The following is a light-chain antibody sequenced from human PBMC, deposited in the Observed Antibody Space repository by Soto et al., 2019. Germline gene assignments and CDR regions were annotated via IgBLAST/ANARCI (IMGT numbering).Light chain of an antibody. V-gene: IGLV2-14*01. Sequence: QSVLTQPASVSGSPGQSITISCTGSSNDVGVYNYISWYQHHPGKAPKPMIYEVSNRPSGVSNRFSGSKSGNTASLTISGLQTEDEADYYCGSITSSTTSVFGTGTKVTVL. CDR3: GSITSSTTSV. J-gene: IGLJ1*01. CDR1: SNDVGVYNY. CDR2: EVS.